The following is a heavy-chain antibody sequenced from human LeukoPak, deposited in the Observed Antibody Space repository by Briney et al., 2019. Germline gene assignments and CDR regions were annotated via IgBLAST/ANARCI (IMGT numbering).Heavy chain of an antibody. D-gene: IGHD5-12*01. CDR1: GGSISSSSYY. CDR3: ARRTSTYYFDY. V-gene: IGHV4-39*01. CDR2: IYYSGST. J-gene: IGHJ4*02. Sequence: SETLSLTCTVSGGSISSSSYYWGWLRQPPGKGLEWIGSIYYSGSTYYNPSLKSRVTISVDTSKNQFSLKLSSVTAADTAVYYCARRTSTYYFDYWGQGTLVTVSS.